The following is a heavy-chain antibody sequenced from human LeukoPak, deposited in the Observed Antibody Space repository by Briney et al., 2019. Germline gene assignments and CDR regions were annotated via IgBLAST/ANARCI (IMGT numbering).Heavy chain of an antibody. D-gene: IGHD2-2*01. CDR2: INHSGST. V-gene: IGHV4-34*01. CDR1: GGSFSGYY. Sequence: SETLSLTCAVYGGSFSGYYWSWIRQPPGKGLEWIGEINHSGSTNYNPSLKSRVTISVDTSKNQFSLKLSSVTAADTAVYYCAIPPAPAAQSHWGQGTLVTVSS. J-gene: IGHJ4*02. CDR3: AIPPAPAAQSH.